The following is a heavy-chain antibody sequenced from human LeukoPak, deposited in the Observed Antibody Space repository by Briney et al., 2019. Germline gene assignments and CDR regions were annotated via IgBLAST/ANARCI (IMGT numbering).Heavy chain of an antibody. CDR2: MNPNSGNT. D-gene: IGHD5-12*01. CDR1: GYTFTSYD. Sequence: ASVKVSCKASGYTFTSYDINWVRQATGQGLEWMGWMNPNSGNTGYAQKFQGRVTMTRNTSISTAYMELSSLRSEDTAVYYRARNHFYDRVSDYWGQGTLVTVSS. J-gene: IGHJ4*02. CDR3: ARNHFYDRVSDY. V-gene: IGHV1-8*01.